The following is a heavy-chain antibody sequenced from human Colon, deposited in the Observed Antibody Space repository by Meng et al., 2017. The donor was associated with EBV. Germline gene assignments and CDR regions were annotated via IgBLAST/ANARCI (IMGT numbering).Heavy chain of an antibody. CDR1: GFPLRNYA. Sequence: VQLVEFGGGLIQPGGSLRLSCAVSGFPLRNYAMSWVRQAPGKGLEWVSVITVSGGSTYYADSVQGRFTISRDNGNNMLYLEMNSLRAEDTAVYYCAQDRGYKYGYGAWGQGTLVTVSS. V-gene: IGHV3-23*04. J-gene: IGHJ5*02. CDR2: ITVSGGST. D-gene: IGHD5-12*01. CDR3: AQDRGYKYGYGA.